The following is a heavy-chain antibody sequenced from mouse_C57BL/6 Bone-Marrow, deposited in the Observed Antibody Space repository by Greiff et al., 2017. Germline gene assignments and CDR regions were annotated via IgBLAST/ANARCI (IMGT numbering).Heavy chain of an antibody. V-gene: IGHV10-3*01. CDR2: IRSKSSNYAT. CDR1: GFTFNTYA. Sequence: EAGGGLVQPKGSLKLSCAASGFTFNTYAMHWVRQAPGKGLEWVARIRSKSSNYATYYADSVKDRFTIPRDDSQSMLYLQMNNLKTEDTAMYYCVREGFYYGSSYGFAYWGQGTLVTVSA. J-gene: IGHJ3*01. CDR3: VREGFYYGSSYGFAY. D-gene: IGHD1-1*01.